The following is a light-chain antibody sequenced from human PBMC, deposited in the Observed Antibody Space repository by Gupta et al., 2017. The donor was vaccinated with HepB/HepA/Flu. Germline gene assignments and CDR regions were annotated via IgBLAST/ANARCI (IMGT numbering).Light chain of an antibody. V-gene: IGLV1-44*01. CDR3: STWDDSLNGYV. CDR1: SSNIGGNT. J-gene: IGLJ1*01. CDR2: SNN. Sequence: QSVLTQPPSASVTPGQWVTISYSRSSSNIGGNTVNWYQQVPGTAPKLLIHSNNERPSGVPDRFSGSKSGASASLAISRLQSEDEADYYCSTWDDSLNGYVFGTGTTVTVL.